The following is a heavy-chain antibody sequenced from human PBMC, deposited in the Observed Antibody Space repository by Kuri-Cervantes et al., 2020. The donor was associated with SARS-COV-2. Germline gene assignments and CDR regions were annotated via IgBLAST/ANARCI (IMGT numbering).Heavy chain of an antibody. D-gene: IGHD3-10*01. CDR2: ITDDGGST. V-gene: IGHV3-23*01. CDR1: GITFSSYA. Sequence: GESLKISCAASGITFSSYAMSWVRQAPGKGLEWVSAITDDGGSTYHADSVKGRFTISRDNSKTTLFLQMNSLRVEDTAVYHCVKGSAASRPYYFDSWGQGTLVTVSS. CDR3: VKGSAASRPYYFDS. J-gene: IGHJ4*02.